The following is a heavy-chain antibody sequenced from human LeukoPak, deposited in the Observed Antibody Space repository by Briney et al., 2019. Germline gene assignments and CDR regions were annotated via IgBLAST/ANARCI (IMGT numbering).Heavy chain of an antibody. CDR2: INHSGST. Sequence: KPSETLSLTCAVYGGSFSGYYWSWIRQPPGKGLEWIGEINHSGSTNYNPSLKSRVTISVDTSKNQFSLKLSSVTAADTAVYYCAKDPFRKLLWFGKRGETFDPWGQGTLVTVSS. V-gene: IGHV4-34*01. J-gene: IGHJ5*02. CDR3: AKDPFRKLLWFGKRGETFDP. CDR1: GGSFSGYY. D-gene: IGHD3-10*01.